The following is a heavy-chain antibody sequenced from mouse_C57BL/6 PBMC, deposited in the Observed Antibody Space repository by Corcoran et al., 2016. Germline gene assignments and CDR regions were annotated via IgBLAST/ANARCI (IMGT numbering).Heavy chain of an antibody. J-gene: IGHJ2*01. CDR2: INPNNGGT. CDR3: ARVDDAGYFDY. V-gene: IGHV1-26*01. Sequence: VQLQQSGPELVKPGASVKISCKASGYTFTDYYMNGVKQSHGKSLEWIGDINPNNGGTSYNQKFKGKATLTVDKSSSTAYMELRSLTSEDSAVYYCARVDDAGYFDYWGQGTTLTVSS. CDR1: GYTFTDYY. D-gene: IGHD2-3*01.